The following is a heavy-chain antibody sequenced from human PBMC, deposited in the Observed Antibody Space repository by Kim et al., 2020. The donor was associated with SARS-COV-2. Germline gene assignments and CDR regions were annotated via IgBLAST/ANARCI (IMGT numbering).Heavy chain of an antibody. CDR2: IYSGGST. V-gene: IGHV3-53*01. CDR3: ARDAGPYGMDV. Sequence: GGSLRLSCAASGFTVSSNYMTWVRQAPGKGLEWVSVIYSGGSTYYADSVKVRFTISRDNSKNTLYLQMNSLRAEDTAVYYCARDAGPYGMDVWGQGTTFTVSS. J-gene: IGHJ6*02. CDR1: GFTVSSNY.